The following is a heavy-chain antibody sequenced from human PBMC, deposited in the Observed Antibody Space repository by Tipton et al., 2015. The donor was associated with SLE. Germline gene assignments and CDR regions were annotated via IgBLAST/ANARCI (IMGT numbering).Heavy chain of an antibody. V-gene: IGHV4-59*01. D-gene: IGHD4/OR15-4a*01. J-gene: IGHJ4*02. CDR1: GGSISTFF. CDR3: SRDDYGVQF. Sequence: QVQLVQSGAEVKPSETLSLTCTVSGGSISTFFWSWIRQPPGKGLEWIGYIYSGSSYFNPSLRSRVSMSIDKAKNQFSLTMSSVTAADTAFYYCSRDDYGVQFWGQGTLVPVSS. CDR2: IYSGSS.